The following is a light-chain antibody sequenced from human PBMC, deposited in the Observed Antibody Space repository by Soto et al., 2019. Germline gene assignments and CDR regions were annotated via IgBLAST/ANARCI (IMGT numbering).Light chain of an antibody. J-gene: IGKJ3*01. CDR1: QRVSNSL. CDR3: QTYGDSLFT. Sequence: EIVLTQSPGTLSLSPGERATLSCRASQRVSNSLVAWYQQKPGQASRPLMSAASSRATGIPDRFSGSGSGTDFTLTISSLEPEDFAVYYCQTYGDSLFTFGPGTKVETK. CDR2: AAS. V-gene: IGKV3-20*01.